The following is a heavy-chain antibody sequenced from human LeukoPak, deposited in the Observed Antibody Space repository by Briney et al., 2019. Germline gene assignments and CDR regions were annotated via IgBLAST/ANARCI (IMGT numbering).Heavy chain of an antibody. V-gene: IGHV4-39*01. Sequence: SETLSLTCTVSGGSVSSSSYYWGWIRQSPGKGLEWVGSISYSGTNYNNPSLKSRVSMSIDTSKNQFSVKLTSVTAADTAMYYCASLGTLRSWGQGTLVTVSS. D-gene: IGHD7-27*01. CDR1: GGSVSSSSYY. J-gene: IGHJ5*02. CDR2: ISYSGTN. CDR3: ASLGTLRS.